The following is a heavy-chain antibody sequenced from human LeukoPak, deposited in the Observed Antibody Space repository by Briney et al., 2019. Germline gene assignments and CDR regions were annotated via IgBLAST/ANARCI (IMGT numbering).Heavy chain of an antibody. J-gene: IGHJ6*03. Sequence: GGSLRLSCAASGFAFGDYGMSWVHQVPGKGLEWVSGINWIGGSTGYADSVKGRFTISRDDSKNTLYLQMNSLRAEDTAVYYCAKPRGGRDYYYYYMDVWGKGTTVTVSS. CDR1: GFAFGDYG. CDR2: INWIGGST. V-gene: IGHV3-20*04. CDR3: AKPRGGRDYYYYYMDV. D-gene: IGHD2-15*01.